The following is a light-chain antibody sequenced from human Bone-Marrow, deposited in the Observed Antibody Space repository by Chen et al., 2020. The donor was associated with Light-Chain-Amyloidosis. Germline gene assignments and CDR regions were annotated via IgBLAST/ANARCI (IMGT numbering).Light chain of an antibody. CDR3: QQSYSSPLT. V-gene: IGKV1-39*01. Sequence: DIQMTQSPSSLAASVGDRVTITCRASQSISSYLNWYQLKSGSAPKPLIYATSRLQSGVPPRFSGSGSGTDFTLTISSLQPEDFATYYCQQSYSSPLTFGGGTKVEI. J-gene: IGKJ4*01. CDR1: QSISSY. CDR2: ATS.